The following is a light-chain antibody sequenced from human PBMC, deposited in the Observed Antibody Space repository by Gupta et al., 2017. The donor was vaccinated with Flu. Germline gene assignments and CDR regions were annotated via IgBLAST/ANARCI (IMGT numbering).Light chain of an antibody. CDR2: GVN. CDR3: SSYTSDSTWV. Sequence: TSSDVGGYSYVSWYQQHPGKAPKLMIYGVNNRPSGVSDRFSGSKSGSAASLTISGLQAEDEADYYCSSYTSDSTWVFGGGTKLTVL. J-gene: IGLJ3*02. CDR1: SSDVGGYSY. V-gene: IGLV2-14*01.